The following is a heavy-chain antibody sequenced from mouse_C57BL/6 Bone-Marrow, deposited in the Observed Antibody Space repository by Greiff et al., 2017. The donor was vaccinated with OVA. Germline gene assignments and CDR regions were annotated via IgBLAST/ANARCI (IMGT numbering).Heavy chain of an antibody. Sequence: VQLQQPGAELVKPGASVKLSCKASGYTFTSYWMHWVKQRPGQGLEWIGMIHPTSGSTNYNEKFKSKATLTVDKSASTAYMLLSSLTSEVSAVYYCAPYDYDLYAMDYWGQGTSVTVAS. CDR1: GYTFTSYW. D-gene: IGHD2-4*01. CDR3: APYDYDLYAMDY. CDR2: IHPTSGST. J-gene: IGHJ4*01. V-gene: IGHV1-64*01.